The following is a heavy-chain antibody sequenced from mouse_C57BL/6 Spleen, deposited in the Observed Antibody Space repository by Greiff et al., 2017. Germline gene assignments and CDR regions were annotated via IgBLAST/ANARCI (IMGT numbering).Heavy chain of an antibody. V-gene: IGHV14-4*01. CDR1: GFNIKDDY. Sequence: VQLKESGAELVRPGASVKLSCTASGFNIKDDYMHWVKQRPEQGLEWIGWIDPENGDTEYASKFQGKATITADTSSNTAYLQLSSLTSEDTAVYYCTTRYGLWFAYWGQGTLVTVSA. J-gene: IGHJ3*01. D-gene: IGHD2-10*02. CDR3: TTRYGLWFAY. CDR2: IDPENGDT.